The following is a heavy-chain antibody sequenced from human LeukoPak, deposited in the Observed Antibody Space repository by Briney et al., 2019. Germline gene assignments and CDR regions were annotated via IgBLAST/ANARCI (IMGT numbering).Heavy chain of an antibody. CDR3: ARSRHSSWYMQPYFGY. CDR2: INHRGST. J-gene: IGHJ4*02. Sequence: SETLSLTCAVYGGSSSGYYWSWIRQPPGKGLEWIGEINHRGSTNYNPSLKSRVTISVGTSKNQFSLKLSSVTAADTAVYYCARSRHSSWYMQPYFGYWGQGTLVTVSS. CDR1: GGSSSGYY. V-gene: IGHV4-34*01. D-gene: IGHD6-13*01.